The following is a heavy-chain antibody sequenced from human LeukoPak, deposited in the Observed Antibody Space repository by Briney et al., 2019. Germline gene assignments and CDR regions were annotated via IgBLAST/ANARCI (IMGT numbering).Heavy chain of an antibody. J-gene: IGHJ4*02. CDR2: ISYDGSNK. CDR3: AKDGYSGYDLAFDY. V-gene: IGHV3-30*18. CDR1: GFTFSSYG. Sequence: GRSLRLSCAASGFTFSSYGMHWVRQAPGKGLEWVAVISYDGSNKYYADSVKGRFTISRDNSKNTLYLQMNSLRAEDTAVYYCAKDGYSGYDLAFDYWGQGTLVTVSS. D-gene: IGHD5-12*01.